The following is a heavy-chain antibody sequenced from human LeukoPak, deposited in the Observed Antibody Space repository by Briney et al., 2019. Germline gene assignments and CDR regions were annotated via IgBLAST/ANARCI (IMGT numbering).Heavy chain of an antibody. Sequence: SLRLSCTASGFTFGDYAMSWVRQAPGKGLEWVGFIRSKAYGGTTEYAASVKGRFTISRDDSKSIAYLQMNSLKTEDTAVYYCTRDGPSGSSYYYYYMDVWGKGTTVTVSS. D-gene: IGHD1-26*01. V-gene: IGHV3-49*04. CDR2: IRSKAYGGTT. J-gene: IGHJ6*03. CDR1: GFTFGDYA. CDR3: TRDGPSGSSYYYYYMDV.